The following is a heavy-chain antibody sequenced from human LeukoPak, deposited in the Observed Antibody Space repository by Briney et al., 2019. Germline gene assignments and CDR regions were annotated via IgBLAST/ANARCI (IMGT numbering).Heavy chain of an antibody. D-gene: IGHD4-17*01. J-gene: IGHJ4*02. CDR2: IHYSGST. CDR1: GGSFSGNY. CDR3: ARGPYGDYGFGSY. V-gene: IGHV4-59*01. Sequence: PSETLSLTCTVSGGSFSGNYWIWIRQPPGKGLEWIGYIHYSGSTNYNPSLKSRVTISIDTSKNQISLRLSSVTAADTAVYYCARGPYGDYGFGSYWGQGTLVTVSP.